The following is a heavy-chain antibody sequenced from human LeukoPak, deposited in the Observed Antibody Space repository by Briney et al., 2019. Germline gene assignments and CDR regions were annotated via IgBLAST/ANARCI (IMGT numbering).Heavy chain of an antibody. D-gene: IGHD3-22*01. Sequence: GGSLRLSCAASGFTFSSYSMNWVRQAPGKGLEWVSYISSSSSTIYYADSVKGRFTISRDNAKNSLYLQMNSLRAEDTAVYYCARVRYYYDSSGYYDLGYWGQGTLVTVSS. V-gene: IGHV3-48*01. J-gene: IGHJ4*02. CDR2: ISSSSSTI. CDR3: ARVRYYYDSSGYYDLGY. CDR1: GFTFSSYS.